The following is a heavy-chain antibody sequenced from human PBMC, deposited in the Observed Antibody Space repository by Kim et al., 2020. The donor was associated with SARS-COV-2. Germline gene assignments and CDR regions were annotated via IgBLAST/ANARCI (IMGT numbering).Heavy chain of an antibody. CDR2: ISSSSSYI. V-gene: IGHV3-21*01. J-gene: IGHJ6*03. CDR3: ARERDDYSKITPPYYYYMDV. D-gene: IGHD4-4*01. Sequence: GGSLRLSCAASGFTFSSYSMNWVRQAPGKGLEWVSSISSSSSYIYYADSVKGRFTISRDNAKNSLYLQMNSLRAEDTAVYYCARERDDYSKITPPYYYYMDVWGKGTTVTVSS. CDR1: GFTFSSYS.